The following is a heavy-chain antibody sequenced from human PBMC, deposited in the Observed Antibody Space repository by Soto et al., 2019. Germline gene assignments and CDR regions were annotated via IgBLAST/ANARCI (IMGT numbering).Heavy chain of an antibody. Sequence: ASVKVSCKAFGGTFSSYAISWVRQAPGQGLEWMGGIIPIFGTANYAQKFQGRVTITADESTSTAYMELSSLRSEDTAVYYCARGGLSEGYFDYWGQGTLVTVSS. J-gene: IGHJ4*02. V-gene: IGHV1-69*13. CDR1: GGTFSSYA. CDR3: ARGGLSEGYFDY. D-gene: IGHD2-15*01. CDR2: IIPIFGTA.